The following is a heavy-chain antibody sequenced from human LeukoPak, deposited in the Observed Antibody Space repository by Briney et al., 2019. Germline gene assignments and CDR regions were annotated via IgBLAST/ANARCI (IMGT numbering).Heavy chain of an antibody. Sequence: GASVKVSCKASGYTFTGYYMHWVRQAPGQGLEWMGWINPNSGGTNYAQKFQGRVTMTRDTSISTAYMELSRLRSDDTAVYYCARGRRVRGVIKAYYYYYMDVWGKGTTVTISS. V-gene: IGHV1-2*02. CDR2: INPNSGGT. D-gene: IGHD3-10*01. CDR3: ARGRRVRGVIKAYYYYYMDV. J-gene: IGHJ6*03. CDR1: GYTFTGYY.